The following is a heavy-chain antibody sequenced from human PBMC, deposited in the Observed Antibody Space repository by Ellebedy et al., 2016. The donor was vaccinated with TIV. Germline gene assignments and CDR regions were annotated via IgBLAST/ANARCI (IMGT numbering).Heavy chain of an antibody. Sequence: GGSLRLXXAASGFTFSSYSMNWVRQAPGKGLEWVSSISSSSSYIYYADSVKGRFTISRDNAKNSLYLQMNSLRAEDTAVYYCARGDDVDAFDIWGQGTMVTVSS. CDR2: ISSSSSYI. V-gene: IGHV3-21*01. CDR3: ARGDDVDAFDI. CDR1: GFTFSSYS. D-gene: IGHD3-16*01. J-gene: IGHJ3*02.